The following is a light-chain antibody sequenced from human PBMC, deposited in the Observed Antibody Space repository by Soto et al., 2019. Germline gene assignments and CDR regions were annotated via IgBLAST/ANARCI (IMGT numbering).Light chain of an antibody. J-gene: IGKJ4*01. CDR3: QKYDDAPLT. CDR2: AAS. V-gene: IGKV1-27*01. CDR1: QDINIY. Sequence: DIQMTQSPSSLSASVGDRVTITCRAGQDINIYLAWYQQKPGKVPKLLISAASILHSGVPSRFSGSGSGTDFTLTVSSLQPEDVATYYCQKYDDAPLTFGGGTKVEIK.